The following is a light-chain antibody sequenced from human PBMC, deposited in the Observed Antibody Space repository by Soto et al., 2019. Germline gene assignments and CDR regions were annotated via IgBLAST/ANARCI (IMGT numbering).Light chain of an antibody. Sequence: QAVVTQPPSASGTPGQRVAISCSGGRSNIGRNTVNWYQQLPGTAPKLLIFSNNQRPSGFPDRFSGSKSDTSASLAISGLQSEDEGDYYCALWDDSLNGWVFGGGTKLTAL. CDR1: RSNIGRNT. V-gene: IGLV1-44*01. CDR3: ALWDDSLNGWV. CDR2: SNN. J-gene: IGLJ2*01.